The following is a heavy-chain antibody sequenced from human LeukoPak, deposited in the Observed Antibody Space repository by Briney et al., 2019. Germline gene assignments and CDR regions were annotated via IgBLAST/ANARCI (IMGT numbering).Heavy chain of an antibody. V-gene: IGHV3-7*01. D-gene: IGHD6-19*01. CDR3: AREDSSGWYPPSYYFDY. Sequence: PGGSLRLSCAASGFTFSSYSMSWVRQAPGKGLEWVANIKQDGSEKYYVDSVKGRFTISRDNAKNSLYLQMNSLRAEDTAVYYCAREDSSGWYPPSYYFDYWGQGTLVTVSS. CDR2: IKQDGSEK. J-gene: IGHJ4*02. CDR1: GFTFSSYS.